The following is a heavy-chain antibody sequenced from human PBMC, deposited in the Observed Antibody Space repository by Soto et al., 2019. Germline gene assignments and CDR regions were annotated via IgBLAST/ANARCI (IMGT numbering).Heavy chain of an antibody. CDR2: IYSGGTP. Sequence: EVQLVESGGGLIQPGGSRGLSCPASGFIVISTYMTWVRQAPGKGLGRVSVIYSGGTPYYTDSVRGRFTISRDNSKNTLYLQMNSLRAEDTAVYYCARRVYGDYWGLGTLVTVSS. J-gene: IGHJ4*02. CDR1: GFIVISTY. D-gene: IGHD4-17*01. CDR3: ARRVYGDY. V-gene: IGHV3-53*01.